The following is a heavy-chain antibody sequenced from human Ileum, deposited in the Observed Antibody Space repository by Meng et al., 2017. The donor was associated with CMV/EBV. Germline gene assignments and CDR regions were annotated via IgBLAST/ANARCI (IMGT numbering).Heavy chain of an antibody. CDR3: ARGRPLVPAAPGYAFDI. J-gene: IGHJ3*02. D-gene: IGHD2-2*01. CDR1: GFTFGSYW. V-gene: IGHV3-74*01. CDR2: INSDGSST. Sequence: GGSLRLSCAASGFTFGSYWMHWVRQAPGKGRVWVSRINSDGSSTSYADSVQGRFTISRHNDKNTLYLQMNSLRAEDTAVYYCARGRPLVPAAPGYAFDIWGQGTMVTVSS.